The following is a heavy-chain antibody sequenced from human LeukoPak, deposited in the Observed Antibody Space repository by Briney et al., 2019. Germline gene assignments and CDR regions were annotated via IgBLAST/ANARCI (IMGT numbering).Heavy chain of an antibody. Sequence: ASVKVFCKASGYIFNGHYIHWVPQSPGQGLEWMGRINPKSGGRGFSQKFQGRVTLTTDTSVNTAYLELSNLRSDDTAVYYCATGYSGDDLQFDPWGQGTRVTVSS. J-gene: IGHJ5*02. D-gene: IGHD5-12*01. V-gene: IGHV1-2*06. CDR2: INPKSGGR. CDR1: GYIFNGHY. CDR3: ATGYSGDDLQFDP.